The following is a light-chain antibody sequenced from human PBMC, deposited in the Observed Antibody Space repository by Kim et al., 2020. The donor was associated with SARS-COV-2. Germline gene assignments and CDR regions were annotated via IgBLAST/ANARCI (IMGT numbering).Light chain of an antibody. V-gene: IGKV3-20*01. J-gene: IGKJ1*01. CDR3: QPYGSSRT. CDR2: GAS. Sequence: LSPGERATLSCRASQSVSNYYLAWYQQKPGQAPRLLIYGASSRATGIPDRFSGSGSGTDFTLTISRLEPEDFAVYYCQPYGSSRTFGQGTKVDIK. CDR1: QSVSNYY.